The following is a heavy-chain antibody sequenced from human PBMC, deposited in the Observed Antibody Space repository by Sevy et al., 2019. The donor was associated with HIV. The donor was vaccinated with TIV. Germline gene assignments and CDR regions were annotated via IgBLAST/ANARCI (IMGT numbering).Heavy chain of an antibody. CDR2: ISSSSSTI. CDR3: ARDFYDSSGYYAGAFDI. V-gene: IGHV3-48*02. D-gene: IGHD3-22*01. J-gene: IGHJ3*02. CDR1: GFTFSSYS. Sequence: GGSLRLSCAASGFTFSSYSMNWVRQAPGKGLEWVSYISSSSSTIYYADSVKGQFTISRDNAKNSLYLQMNSLRDEDTAVYYCARDFYDSSGYYAGAFDIWGQGTMVTVSS.